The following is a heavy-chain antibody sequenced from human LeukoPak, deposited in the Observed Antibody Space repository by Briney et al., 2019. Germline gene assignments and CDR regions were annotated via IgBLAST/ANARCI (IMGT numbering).Heavy chain of an antibody. CDR2: IKRGGTV. CDR3: KWERSVYYGMDV. V-gene: IGHV3-15*01. Sequence: PGGSLRLSCVVSGLKFSDAWVTWVRQAPGKGLEWVGRIKRGGTVDYAAPVNGRFTISRHDSKNTVYLQINSLKIEDTAVYYCKWERSVYYGMDVWGQGTTVTVSS. D-gene: IGHD1-26*01. J-gene: IGHJ6*02. CDR1: GLKFSDAW.